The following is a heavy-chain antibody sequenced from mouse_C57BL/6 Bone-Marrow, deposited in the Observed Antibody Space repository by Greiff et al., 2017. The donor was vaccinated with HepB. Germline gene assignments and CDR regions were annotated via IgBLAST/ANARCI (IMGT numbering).Heavy chain of an antibody. V-gene: IGHV3-6*01. CDR2: ISYDGSN. CDR1: GYSITSGYY. J-gene: IGHJ2*01. Sequence: EVHLVESGPGLVKPSQSLSLTCSVPGYSITSGYYWNWIRQFPGNKLEWMGYISYDGSNNYNPSLKNRISITRDTSKNQFFLKLNSVTTEDTATYYCARDEDYYGSRGGDYFDYWGQGTTLTVSS. CDR3: ARDEDYYGSRGGDYFDY. D-gene: IGHD1-1*01.